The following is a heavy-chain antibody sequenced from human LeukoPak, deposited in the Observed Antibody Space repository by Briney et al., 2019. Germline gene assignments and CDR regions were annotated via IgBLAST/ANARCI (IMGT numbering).Heavy chain of an antibody. D-gene: IGHD5-24*01. CDR2: INPNSGGT. J-gene: IGHJ6*03. CDR1: GCTFTGYY. V-gene: IGHV1-2*06. CDR3: ASLRDGYNFDYYYMDV. Sequence: ASVKVSCKASGCTFTGYYMHWVRQAPGQGLEWMGRINPNSGGTNCAQKFQGRVTMTRDTSISTAYMELSRLRSDDTAVYYCASLRDGYNFDYYYMDVWGKGTTVTVSS.